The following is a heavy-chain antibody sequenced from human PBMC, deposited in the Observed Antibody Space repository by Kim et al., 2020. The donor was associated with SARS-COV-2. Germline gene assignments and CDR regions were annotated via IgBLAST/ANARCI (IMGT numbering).Heavy chain of an antibody. CDR3: ARGTRQGYRYGYRDQYY. CDR2: ISYDGINK. Sequence: GGSLRLSCAASGFTFNSYAMHWVRQAPGKGLEWVAVISYDGINKYYADSVQGRITISRDNSKNTLNLQMNSLRGEDTAVYYCARGTRQGYRYGYRDQYY. D-gene: IGHD5-18*01. V-gene: IGHV3-30*04. J-gene: IGHJ6*01. CDR1: GFTFNSYA.